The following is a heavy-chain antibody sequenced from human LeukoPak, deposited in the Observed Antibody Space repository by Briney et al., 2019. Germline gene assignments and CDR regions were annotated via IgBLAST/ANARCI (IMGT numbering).Heavy chain of an antibody. Sequence: PGGSLRLSCAASGFTFSSYSMNWVRQAPGKGLEWVSYISSSSSTIYYADSVKGRFTISRDNAKNSLYLQMNSLRDEDTAVYYCARDRYYYDSSGYIRGISFDYWGQGTLVTVSS. J-gene: IGHJ4*02. D-gene: IGHD3-22*01. V-gene: IGHV3-48*02. CDR1: GFTFSSYS. CDR2: ISSSSSTI. CDR3: ARDRYYYDSSGYIRGISFDY.